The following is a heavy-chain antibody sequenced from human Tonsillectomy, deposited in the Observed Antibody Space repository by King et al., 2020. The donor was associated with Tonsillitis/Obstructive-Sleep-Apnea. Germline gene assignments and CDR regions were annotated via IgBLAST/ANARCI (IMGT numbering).Heavy chain of an antibody. V-gene: IGHV3-23*04. CDR1: GFTFSSYA. CDR2: ISGSGGST. J-gene: IGHJ4*02. Sequence: EVQLVESGGGLVQPGGSLRLSCAASGFTFSSYAMSWVRQVPGKGLEWVSVISGSGGSTYYADSVKGRFTISRDNSKNTLYLEMNSLRAEDTAVYYCAKDLTPNDYDSSGHGRFDYWGQGTLVTVSS. D-gene: IGHD3-22*01. CDR3: AKDLTPNDYDSSGHGRFDY.